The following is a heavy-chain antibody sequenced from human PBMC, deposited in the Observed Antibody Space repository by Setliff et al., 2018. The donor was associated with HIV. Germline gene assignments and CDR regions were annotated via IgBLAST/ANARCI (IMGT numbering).Heavy chain of an antibody. CDR3: VRGVQSPPHYSYYYMDV. V-gene: IGHV1-69*04. Sequence: ASVKVSCKTSGYTFISFGISWVRQAPGQGLEWMGRIIPILGVANYAQRFQGKVTITADKSTSTAYMELTSLRFDDTAMYYCVRGVQSPPHYSYYYMDVWGEGTMVTVSS. CDR2: IIPILGVA. CDR1: GYTFISFG. D-gene: IGHD3-3*01. J-gene: IGHJ6*03.